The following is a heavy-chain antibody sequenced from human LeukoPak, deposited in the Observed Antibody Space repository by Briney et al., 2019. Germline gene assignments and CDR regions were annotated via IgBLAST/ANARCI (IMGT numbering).Heavy chain of an antibody. CDR2: ISGSGGST. CDR1: GFTFSSYA. Sequence: GGSLRLSCAASGFTFSSYAMSWVRQAPGKGLEWVSAISGSGGSTYYADSVKGGFAISRDNSKNTLYLQMNSLRAEDTAVYYCAKDPYGDYNYYYYGMDVWGQGTTVTVSS. V-gene: IGHV3-23*01. CDR3: AKDPYGDYNYYYYGMDV. J-gene: IGHJ6*02. D-gene: IGHD4-17*01.